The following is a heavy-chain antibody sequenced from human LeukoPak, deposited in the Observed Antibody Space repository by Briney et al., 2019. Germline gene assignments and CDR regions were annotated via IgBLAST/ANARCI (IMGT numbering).Heavy chain of an antibody. CDR1: GGSISSSNYY. Sequence: SSETLSLTCTVSGGSISSSNYYWGWIRQPPGKGLEWIGSIYYSGSTYYNPSLKSRVTISVDTSKNQFSLKLSSVTAADTAVYYCARRGYSYGFHLPPDYWGQGTLVTVSS. CDR3: ARRGYSYGFHLPPDY. D-gene: IGHD5-18*01. V-gene: IGHV4-39*01. J-gene: IGHJ4*02. CDR2: IYYSGST.